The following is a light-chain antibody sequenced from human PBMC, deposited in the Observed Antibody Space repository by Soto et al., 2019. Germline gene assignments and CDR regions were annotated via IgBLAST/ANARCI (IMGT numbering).Light chain of an antibody. J-gene: IGKJ5*01. CDR3: QQRRSWQVT. CDR1: QSINTY. CDR2: DAS. Sequence: ENVLTQSPATLSLSPGEGATLSCRASQSINTYLAWYQHKPGQAPRLLIYDASKRATGIPARFSGSGSGTNFTLTISSLEPEDFAVYYCQQRRSWQVTFGQGTRLEI. V-gene: IGKV3D-11*02.